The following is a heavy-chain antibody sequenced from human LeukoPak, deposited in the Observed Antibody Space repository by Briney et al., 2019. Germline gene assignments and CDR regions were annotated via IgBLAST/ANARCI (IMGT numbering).Heavy chain of an antibody. CDR2: INPNSGGT. CDR1: GYTFTSYD. Sequence: GASVKVSCKASGYTFTSYDINWVRQAPGQGLEWMGWINPNSGGTNYAQKFQGRVTMTRDTSISTAYMELSRLRSGDTAVYYCARNYYYGMDVWGQGTTVTVSS. CDR3: ARNYYYGMDV. V-gene: IGHV1-2*02. J-gene: IGHJ6*02.